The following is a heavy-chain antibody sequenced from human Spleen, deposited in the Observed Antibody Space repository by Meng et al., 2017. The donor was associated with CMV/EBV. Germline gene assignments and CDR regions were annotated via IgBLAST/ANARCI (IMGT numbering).Heavy chain of an antibody. Sequence: GGSLRLSCAASGFTFSSYAISWVRQAPGQGLEWMGGIIPIFGTANYAQKFQGRVTITTDESTSTAYMELSSLRSEDTAVYYCARCSSGRPYYYYGMDVWGQGTTVTVSS. V-gene: IGHV1-69*05. CDR1: GFTFSSYA. D-gene: IGHD6-19*01. J-gene: IGHJ6*02. CDR2: IIPIFGTA. CDR3: ARCSSGRPYYYYGMDV.